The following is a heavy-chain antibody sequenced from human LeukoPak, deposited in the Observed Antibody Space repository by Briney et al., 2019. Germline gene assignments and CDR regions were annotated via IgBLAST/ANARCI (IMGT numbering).Heavy chain of an antibody. Sequence: GGSLRLSCTASGFTFSGYSMNWIRQAPGKGLEWVSSFGTRSTSIYHAGSVKGRFAISRDNAKNSLCLQMNSLRAEDTAVYYCARDLKGILRFLEWLLSPGMDVWGQGTTVTVSS. D-gene: IGHD3-3*01. V-gene: IGHV3-21*01. CDR3: ARDLKGILRFLEWLLSPGMDV. CDR1: GFTFSGYS. CDR2: FGTRSTSI. J-gene: IGHJ6*02.